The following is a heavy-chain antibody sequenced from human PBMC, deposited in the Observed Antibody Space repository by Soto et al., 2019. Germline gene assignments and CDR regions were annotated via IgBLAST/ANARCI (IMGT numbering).Heavy chain of an antibody. D-gene: IGHD3-10*01. CDR1: GLTFSRYA. CDR2: IAASGHNT. CDR3: AKAVGEYLYFFNS. J-gene: IGHJ4*02. Sequence: EVQVLESGGGLIQPGGSLRLSCEFSGLTFSRYAASWVRQAPGKGLEWVSGIAASGHNTYYADSVKGRFTISRDNSNNTLFLQMNNLRAEDTAIYYCAKAVGEYLYFFNSWGQGILVTVSP. V-gene: IGHV3-23*01.